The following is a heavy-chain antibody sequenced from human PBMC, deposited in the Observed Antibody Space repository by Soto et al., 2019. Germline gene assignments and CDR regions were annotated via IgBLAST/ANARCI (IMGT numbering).Heavy chain of an antibody. D-gene: IGHD6-13*01. CDR2: ISSNGGST. V-gene: IGHV3-64*01. J-gene: IGHJ4*02. CDR3: ARGSSSSWYFVDY. CDR1: GFTFSSYA. Sequence: GGSLRLSCAASGFTFSSYAMYWVRQAPGKGLEYVSAISSNGGSTYYANSVKGRFTISRDNSKNTLYLQMGSLRAEDMAVYYCARGSSSSWYFVDYWGQGTLVTVSS.